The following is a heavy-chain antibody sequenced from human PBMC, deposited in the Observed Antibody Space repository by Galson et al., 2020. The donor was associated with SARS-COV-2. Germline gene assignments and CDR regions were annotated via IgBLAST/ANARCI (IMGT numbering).Heavy chain of an antibody. CDR3: AAGPVAGTGE. J-gene: IGHJ4*02. CDR1: GGSIISGAYY. V-gene: IGHV4-61*02. D-gene: IGHD6-19*01. Sequence: SETLSLTCTVSGGSIISGAYYWSWIRQPAGKGLEWIGRIYTTTGGTNYNPSPKSRVPISVATSKNQFSLRRTPVTAAATALYYCAAGPVAGTGEWGQGTLVTVSS. CDR2: IYTTTGGT.